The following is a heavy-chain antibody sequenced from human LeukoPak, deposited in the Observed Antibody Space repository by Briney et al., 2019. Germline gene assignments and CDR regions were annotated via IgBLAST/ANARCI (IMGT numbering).Heavy chain of an antibody. D-gene: IGHD1-26*01. CDR2: IYYSGST. V-gene: IGHV4-39*02. CDR1: GGSISSSSYY. J-gene: IGHJ4*02. Sequence: ASETLSLTCTVSGGSISSSSYYWGWIRQPPGKGLEWIGSIYYSGSTYYNPSLKSRVTISVDTSKNQFSLKLSSVTAADTAIYYCSRESGAFCPFGYWGQGTLVTVPP. CDR3: SRESGAFCPFGY.